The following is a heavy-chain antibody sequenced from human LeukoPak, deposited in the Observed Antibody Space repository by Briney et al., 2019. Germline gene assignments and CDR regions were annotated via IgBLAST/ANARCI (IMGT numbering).Heavy chain of an antibody. CDR3: AKGNKDGSGCYYGDYYYYIDV. D-gene: IGHD3-10*01. CDR2: ISGSGGST. Sequence: GGSLRLSCAVSGFTFNNYAMSWVRQAPGKGLEWVSGISGSGGSTNYADSVKGRFTISRDNSKNTLYLQMNSLRAEDTAVYYCAKGNKDGSGCYYGDYYYYIDVWGKGTTVTVSS. V-gene: IGHV3-23*01. CDR1: GFTFNNYA. J-gene: IGHJ6*03.